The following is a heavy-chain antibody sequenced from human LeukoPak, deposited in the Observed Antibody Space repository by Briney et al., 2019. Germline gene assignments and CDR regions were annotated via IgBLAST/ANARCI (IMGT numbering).Heavy chain of an antibody. D-gene: IGHD2-2*02. Sequence: GGSLRLSCTASGFTFGDYAMSWVRQAPGKGLEWVGFIRSKAYGGTTEYAASVKGRFTISRDGSKSIAYLQMNSLKTEDTAVYYCMGGLGYCSSTSCYTGYWGQGTLVTVSS. V-gene: IGHV3-49*04. CDR1: GFTFGDYA. CDR2: IRSKAYGGTT. CDR3: MGGLGYCSSTSCYTGY. J-gene: IGHJ4*02.